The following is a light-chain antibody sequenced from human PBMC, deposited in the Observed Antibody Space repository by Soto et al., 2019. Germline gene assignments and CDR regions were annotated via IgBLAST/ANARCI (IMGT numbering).Light chain of an antibody. CDR2: GAS. CDR1: QSVSSS. J-gene: IGKJ1*01. V-gene: IGKV3-15*01. Sequence: EIVLTQSPGTLSLSPGERATLSCRASQSVSSSQLAWYQQKPGQAPRLLISGASTRAAGISDRFRGSGSGTEFTLTISSLRSEDSAIYYCQQYFEWPPMTFGQGTKVDIK. CDR3: QQYFEWPPMT.